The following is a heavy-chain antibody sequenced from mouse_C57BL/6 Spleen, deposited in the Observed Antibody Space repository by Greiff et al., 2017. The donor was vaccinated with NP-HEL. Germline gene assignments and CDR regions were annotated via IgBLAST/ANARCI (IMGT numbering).Heavy chain of an antibody. CDR1: GYTFTSYW. J-gene: IGHJ4*01. CDR3: ARYRRDAMDY. V-gene: IGHV1-55*01. CDR2: IYPGSGST. Sequence: VQLQQSGAELVKPGASVKMSCKASGYTFTSYWITWVKQRPGQGPEWIGDIYPGSGSTNYNEKFKSKATMTVDTSSSPAYMQLSSLTSEDSAVYYCARYRRDAMDYWGQGSSVTVAS.